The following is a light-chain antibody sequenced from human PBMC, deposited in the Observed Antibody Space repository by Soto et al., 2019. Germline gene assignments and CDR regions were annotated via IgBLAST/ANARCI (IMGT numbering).Light chain of an antibody. CDR2: LNRDGSH. Sequence: QTVVTQSPSASASLGASVKLTCTLSRGHSDYGIAWHQQQPDKGPRYLMKLNRDGSHNKGDGIPDRFSGSNSGAERYLIISSLQSDDEADYYCQTWDTVVVFGGGTKLTVL. J-gene: IGLJ2*01. CDR1: RGHSDYG. V-gene: IGLV4-69*01. CDR3: QTWDTVVV.